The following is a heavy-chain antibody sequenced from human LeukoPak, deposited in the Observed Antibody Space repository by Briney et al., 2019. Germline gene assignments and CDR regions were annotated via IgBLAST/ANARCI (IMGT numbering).Heavy chain of an antibody. CDR2: IYYSGST. CDR3: ATRGYYDSSGYDY. J-gene: IGHJ4*02. D-gene: IGHD3-22*01. V-gene: IGHV4-39*01. Sequence: SETLSLTCPVSGGSINSSSYYWGWIRQPPGKELEWIGSIYYSGSTYYNPSLKSRVTISVDTSKNQFSLKLSSVTAADTAVYYCATRGYYDSSGYDYWGQGTLVTVSS. CDR1: GGSINSSSYY.